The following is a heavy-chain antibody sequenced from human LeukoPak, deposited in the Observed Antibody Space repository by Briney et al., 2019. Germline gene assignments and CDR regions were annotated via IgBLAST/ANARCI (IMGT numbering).Heavy chain of an antibody. D-gene: IGHD6-13*01. CDR2: IYPCDSDT. J-gene: IGHJ3*02. CDR1: GYSFTSYW. Sequence: GESLKISCKGSGYSFTSYWIGWVRQMPGKGLEWMGIIYPCDSDTSYSPSFQGQVTISPDQSLSTAYLQRSSLKASDTAMYYCARLEYSSSWSARGAFDIWGQGTMVTVSS. V-gene: IGHV5-51*01. CDR3: ARLEYSSSWSARGAFDI.